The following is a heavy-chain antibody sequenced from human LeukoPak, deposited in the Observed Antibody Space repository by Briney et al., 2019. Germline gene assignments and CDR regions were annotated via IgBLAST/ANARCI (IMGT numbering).Heavy chain of an antibody. CDR1: GFTFSTYS. D-gene: IGHD3-10*01. Sequence: GGSLTLSCAASGFTFSTYSMNWVRQAPGKGLEWVSYISSSSSTIYYADSVKGRFTISRDNAKNSLHLQMNSLRAEDTAVYYCARGRWFGELYWFDPWGQGTLVTVSS. CDR3: ARGRWFGELYWFDP. V-gene: IGHV3-48*01. J-gene: IGHJ5*02. CDR2: ISSSSSTI.